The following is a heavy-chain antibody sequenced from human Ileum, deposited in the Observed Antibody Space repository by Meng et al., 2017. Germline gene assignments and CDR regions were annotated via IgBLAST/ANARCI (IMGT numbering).Heavy chain of an antibody. V-gene: IGHV2-26*01. CDR2: IFSNDEK. D-gene: IGHD3-22*01. Sequence: SGPTLVKPTETLTLTCTVSGFSLSNARMGVSWIRQPPGKALEWLAHIFSNDEKSYSTSLKSRLTISKDTSKSQVVLTMTNMDPVDTATYYCARIQYYYDSSGYYYQKGAFDIWGQGTMVTVSS. CDR3: ARIQYYYDSSGYYYQKGAFDI. J-gene: IGHJ3*02. CDR1: GFSLSNARMG.